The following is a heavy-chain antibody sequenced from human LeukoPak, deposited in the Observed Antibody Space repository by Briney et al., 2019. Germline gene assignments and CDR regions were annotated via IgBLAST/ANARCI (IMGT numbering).Heavy chain of an antibody. V-gene: IGHV3-66*01. Sequence: GGSLRLSCAASGFTVSINYMSWARQAPGKGLEWVSVINSDGSAYYADSVKGRFTISRDNSKNTLYLQINSLRAEDTAVYYCARLAGGSSGPLDYWGQGTLVTVSS. CDR1: GFTVSINY. J-gene: IGHJ4*02. CDR3: ARLAGGSSGPLDY. D-gene: IGHD3-22*01. CDR2: INSDGSA.